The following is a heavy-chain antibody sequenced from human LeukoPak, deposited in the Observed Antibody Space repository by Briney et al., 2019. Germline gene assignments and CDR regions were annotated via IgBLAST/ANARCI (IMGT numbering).Heavy chain of an antibody. Sequence: SETLSLTCTVSGGSINSYYWSWIRQPAGKGLEWIGRIYTSGSTNYNPSLKSRVTISVDTSKNQFSLKLSSVTAADTAVYYCARDRRIRNYYMDVWGKGTTVTISS. CDR1: GGSINSYY. CDR2: IYTSGST. CDR3: ARDRRIRNYYMDV. V-gene: IGHV4-4*07. J-gene: IGHJ6*03. D-gene: IGHD2/OR15-2a*01.